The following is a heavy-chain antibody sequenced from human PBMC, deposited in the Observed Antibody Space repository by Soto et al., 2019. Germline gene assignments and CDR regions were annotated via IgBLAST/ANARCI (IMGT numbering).Heavy chain of an antibody. CDR3: AKDWTSI. J-gene: IGHJ3*02. CDR2: ISGSGGST. CDR1: GFTFSTYS. D-gene: IGHD3-3*01. V-gene: IGHV3-23*01. Sequence: EVQLLESGGGLVQPGGSLRISCAASGFTFSTYSMTWVRQAPGKGLEWVSTISGSGGSTYYIDSVKGRFTISRDNSKNTLYLQMNSLRAEDTAIYYCAKDWTSIWGQGKMVAVSS.